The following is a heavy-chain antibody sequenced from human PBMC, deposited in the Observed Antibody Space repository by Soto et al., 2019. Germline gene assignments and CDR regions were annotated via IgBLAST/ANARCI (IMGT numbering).Heavy chain of an antibody. CDR1: GYTFTSYD. CDR3: ARGGYYYDSSAYSRPFDY. D-gene: IGHD3-22*01. Sequence: GASVKVSCKASGYTFTSYDINWVRQATGQGLEWMGWMNPNSGNTGYAQKFQGRVTMTRSTSISTAYMELSSLRSEDTAVYYCARGGYYYDSSAYSRPFDYWGQGTLVTVSS. CDR2: MNPNSGNT. J-gene: IGHJ4*02. V-gene: IGHV1-8*01.